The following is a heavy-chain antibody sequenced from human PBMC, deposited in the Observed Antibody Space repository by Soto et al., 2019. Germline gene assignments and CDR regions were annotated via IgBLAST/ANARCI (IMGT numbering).Heavy chain of an antibody. CDR3: AKDLGSYYYYGMDV. J-gene: IGHJ6*02. V-gene: IGHV3-30*18. CDR2: ISYDGSNK. CDR1: GFTFSSYG. Sequence: HPGGSLRLSCAASGFTFSSYGMHWVRQAPGKGLEWVAVISYDGSNKYYADSVKGRFTISRDNSKNTLYLQMNSLRAEDTAVYYCAKDLGSYYYYGMDVWGQGTTVTVSS. D-gene: IGHD3-10*01.